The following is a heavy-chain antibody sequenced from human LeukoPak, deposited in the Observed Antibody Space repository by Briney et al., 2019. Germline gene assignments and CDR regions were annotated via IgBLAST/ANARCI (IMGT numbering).Heavy chain of an antibody. CDR2: ISSSSSYI. J-gene: IGHJ4*02. Sequence: PGGSLRLSCAASGFTFSSYSMHWVRQAPGKGLEWVSSISSSSSYIYYADSVKGRFTISRDNAKNSLYLQMNSLRAEDTAVYYCARGSNPYSSGWYDNYWGQGTLVTVSS. CDR1: GFTFSSYS. V-gene: IGHV3-21*01. CDR3: ARGSNPYSSGWYDNY. D-gene: IGHD6-19*01.